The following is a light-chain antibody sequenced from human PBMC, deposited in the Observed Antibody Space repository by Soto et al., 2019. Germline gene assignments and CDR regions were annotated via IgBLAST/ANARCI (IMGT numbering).Light chain of an antibody. Sequence: QSVLTQPASVSGSPGQSITISCTGTSSDVGGYNYVSWYQQHPGKAPKLMIYEVSNRPSGVSNRFSCSKSGNTASLTISGLTAEDEADYYCSSYTSSSTRVFGGGTKVTVL. J-gene: IGLJ3*02. V-gene: IGLV2-14*01. CDR2: EVS. CDR3: SSYTSSSTRV. CDR1: SSDVGGYNY.